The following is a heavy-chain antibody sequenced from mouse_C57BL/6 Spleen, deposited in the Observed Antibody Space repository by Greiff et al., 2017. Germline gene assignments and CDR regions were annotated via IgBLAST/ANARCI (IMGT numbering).Heavy chain of an antibody. CDR2: IDPSASYT. J-gene: IGHJ2*01. Sequence: QVQLQQPGAELVMPGASVKLSCKASGYTFTSYWVHWLKQRPGQGLEWIGEIDPSASYTNYNQKFKGKSTLTVDKSSSTAYMQLSSLTSEDSAVYYCARGGYGSGFDRWGQGDTLTVS. V-gene: IGHV1-69*01. CDR3: ARGGYGSGFDR. D-gene: IGHD3-1*01. CDR1: GYTFTSYW.